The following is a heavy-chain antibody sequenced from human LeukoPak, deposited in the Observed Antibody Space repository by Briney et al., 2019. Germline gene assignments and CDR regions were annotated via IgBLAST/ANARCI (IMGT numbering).Heavy chain of an antibody. CDR3: TTESLRTVTTHTLRGPFGY. V-gene: IGHV3-15*07. D-gene: IGHD4-17*01. Sequence: GGSLRLSCAASGFTFSNAWMNWVRQAPGKGLEWVGRIKSKTDGGTTDYAAPVKGRFTISRDDSKNTLYLQMNSLKTEDTAVYYCTTESLRTVTTHTLRGPFGYWGQGTLVTVSS. CDR1: GFTFSNAW. J-gene: IGHJ4*02. CDR2: IKSKTDGGTT.